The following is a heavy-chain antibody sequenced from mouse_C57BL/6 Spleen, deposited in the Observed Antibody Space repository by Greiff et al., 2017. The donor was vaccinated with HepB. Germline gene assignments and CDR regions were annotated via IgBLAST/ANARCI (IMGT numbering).Heavy chain of an antibody. CDR1: GYSFTDYN. V-gene: IGHV1-39*01. Sequence: VQLQQSGPELVKPGASVKISCKASGYSFTDYNMNWVKQSNGKSLEWIGVINPNYGTTSYNQKFKGKATLTVDQSSSPAYMQLNSLTSEDSAVYDCARSCYYGSSYLDDWGQGTTLTVSS. CDR2: INPNYGTT. D-gene: IGHD1-1*01. CDR3: ARSCYYGSSYLDD. J-gene: IGHJ2*01.